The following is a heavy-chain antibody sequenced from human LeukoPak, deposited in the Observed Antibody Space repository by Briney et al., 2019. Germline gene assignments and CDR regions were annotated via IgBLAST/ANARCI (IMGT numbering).Heavy chain of an antibody. CDR2: INSDGSST. Sequence: GGSLRLSCAASGFSFSSYWMHWVRQAPGKGLVWVSRINSDGSSTTYADSVKGRFTISRDNAKNTLYLQMNSLRAEDTAVNYCAREGVLVKMVNYWGQGTLVTVSS. CDR3: AREGVLVKMVNY. CDR1: GFSFSSYW. V-gene: IGHV3-74*01. J-gene: IGHJ4*02. D-gene: IGHD4-23*01.